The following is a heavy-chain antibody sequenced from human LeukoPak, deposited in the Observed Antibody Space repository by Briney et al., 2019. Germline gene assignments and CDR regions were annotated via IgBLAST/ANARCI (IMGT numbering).Heavy chain of an antibody. Sequence: SETLPLTCTVSGGSFSSTSHYWGWIRQPPGKGLEWIGSIYYTGITYYNPSLKSRATISVDTSKNQFSLKLSSVTAADTAVYYCARQRYFDWLLDWFDPWGQGTLVTVSS. CDR1: GGSFSSTSHY. D-gene: IGHD3-9*01. CDR3: ARQRYFDWLLDWFDP. V-gene: IGHV4-39*01. J-gene: IGHJ5*02. CDR2: IYYTGIT.